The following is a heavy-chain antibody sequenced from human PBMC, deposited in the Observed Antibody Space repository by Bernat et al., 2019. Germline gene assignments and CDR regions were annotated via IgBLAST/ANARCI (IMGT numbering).Heavy chain of an antibody. J-gene: IGHJ6*02. V-gene: IGHV3-30*03. Sequence: QLQLVESGGDVVQPGRSLRLSRAASGFTFSNYGMHWVRQAPGKGLEWVAVISFDGDNEYYGDSVRGRFTISRDNSKNMLHLQMNSLRAGDTAVYYCARTRDGYNPSQGMDVWGQGTTVTVSS. CDR2: ISFDGDNE. CDR3: ARTRDGYNPSQGMDV. D-gene: IGHD5-24*01. CDR1: GFTFSNYG.